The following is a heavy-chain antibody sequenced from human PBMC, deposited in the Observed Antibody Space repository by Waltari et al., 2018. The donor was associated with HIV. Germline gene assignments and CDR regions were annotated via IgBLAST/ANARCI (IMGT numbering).Heavy chain of an antibody. CDR3: AREGGITMVRGVPGYFDY. CDR2: IYYSGST. CDR1: GGSLSSYY. D-gene: IGHD3-10*01. V-gene: IGHV4-59*01. Sequence: QVQLQESGPGLVKPSETLSLTCTVSGGSLSSYYWSWIRQPPGKGLEWIGYIYYSGSTNYNPSLKSRVTISVDTSKNQFSLKLSSVTAADTAVYYCAREGGITMVRGVPGYFDYWGQGTLVTVSS. J-gene: IGHJ4*02.